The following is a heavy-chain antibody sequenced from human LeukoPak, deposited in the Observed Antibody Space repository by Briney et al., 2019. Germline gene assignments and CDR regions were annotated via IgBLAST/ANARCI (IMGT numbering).Heavy chain of an antibody. D-gene: IGHD3-10*01. CDR2: ISGSGGST. J-gene: IGHJ6*02. CDR1: GFTFSSYA. Sequence: GGSLRLSCAASGFTFSSYAMSWVRQAPGKGLEWVSAISGSGGSTYYADSVKGRFTISRDNSKNTLYLQMNSLRAEDTAIYYCAKDLQRITMVRGVIISSHGMDVWGQGTLVTVSS. CDR3: AKDLQRITMVRGVIISSHGMDV. V-gene: IGHV3-23*01.